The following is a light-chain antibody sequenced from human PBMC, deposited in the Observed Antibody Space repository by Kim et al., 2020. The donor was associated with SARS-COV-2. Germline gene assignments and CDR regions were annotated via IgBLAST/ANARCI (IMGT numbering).Light chain of an antibody. Sequence: QSVLTQPPSVYGTPGQRVTISCSGSSYNIGSHTINWYEQVPGTAPKLRIYSNNQRPSGVPDRFSGSKSGTSASLAISGHQAEDDADYYCAAWDDSLSGWVFCGGTKLTVL. CDR3: AAWDDSLSGWV. CDR2: SNN. CDR1: SYNIGSHT. J-gene: IGLJ3*02. V-gene: IGLV1-44*01.